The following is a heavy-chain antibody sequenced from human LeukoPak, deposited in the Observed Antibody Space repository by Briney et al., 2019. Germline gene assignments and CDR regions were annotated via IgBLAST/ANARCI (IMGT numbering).Heavy chain of an antibody. CDR3: ARDEHQYYSESSGRFDF. D-gene: IGHD3-22*01. CDR2: ILYDGSNK. J-gene: IGHJ4*02. CDR1: GFTFSSYA. V-gene: IGHV3-30-3*01. Sequence: GGSLRLSCAASGFTFSSYAMHWLRQAPGKGLEWVAAILYDGSNKYYADSVKGRFTISRDNAKNSLYLQMNSLRAEDTAVYYCARDEHQYYSESSGRFDFWGQGVLVTVSS.